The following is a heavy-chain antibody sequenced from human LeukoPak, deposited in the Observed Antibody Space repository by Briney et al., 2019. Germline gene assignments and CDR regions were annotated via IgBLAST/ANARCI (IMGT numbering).Heavy chain of an antibody. CDR3: ASSTLGYFDY. V-gene: IGHV3-21*01. Sequence: PGVSLRLSCAASGFTFSTYSMFWVRQAPGKGLEWVSAISGNSYHIYYADSVKGRFTISRDNAKNSLYLQMNSLRGEDTAVYYCASSTLGYFDYWGHGTLVTVSS. CDR2: ISGNSYHI. D-gene: IGHD7-27*01. CDR1: GFTFSTYS. J-gene: IGHJ4*01.